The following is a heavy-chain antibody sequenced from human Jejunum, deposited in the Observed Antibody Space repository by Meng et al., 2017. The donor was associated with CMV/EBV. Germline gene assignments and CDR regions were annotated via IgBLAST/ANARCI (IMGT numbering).Heavy chain of an antibody. J-gene: IGHJ4*02. CDR1: GFTFSAYW. CDR3: GRGDPDY. CDR2: IRPDGSGK. Sequence: RLSCAFSGFTFSAYWMNWARQVPGKGLEWVANIRPDGSGKYYLDSVKGRFTISRDNSKNSVYLQMNNLTAEDTAMYYCGRGDPDYWGQGTLVTVSS. V-gene: IGHV3-7*01.